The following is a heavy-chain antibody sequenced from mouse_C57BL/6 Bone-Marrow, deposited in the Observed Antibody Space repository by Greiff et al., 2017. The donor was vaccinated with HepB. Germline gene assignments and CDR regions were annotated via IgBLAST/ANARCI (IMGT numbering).Heavy chain of an antibody. D-gene: IGHD6-2*01. CDR2: IDPENGDT. CDR3: TTSLCDV. Sequence: EVQLQQSGAELVRPGASVKLSCTASGFNIKDDYMHWVNQRPEQGLEWIGWIDPENGDTEYASKFQGKATITADTSSNTAYLQHSSLTSEDTAVYYCTTSLCDVWGTGTTVTVSS. J-gene: IGHJ1*03. CDR1: GFNIKDDY. V-gene: IGHV14-4*01.